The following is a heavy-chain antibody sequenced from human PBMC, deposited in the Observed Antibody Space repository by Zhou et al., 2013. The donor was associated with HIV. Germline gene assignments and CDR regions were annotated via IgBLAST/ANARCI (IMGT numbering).Heavy chain of an antibody. J-gene: IGHJ4*02. D-gene: IGHD3-16*01. Sequence: QVQLVQSGAEVKKPGASVKVSCKASGYTFTDYFIQWVRQAPGQGLEWMGWMNPKSGGTNYAQKFQGRVSMASDTSMSTAYMELSGLRSDDTAVYFCARVAWGSYYYDYWGQGNPGHRRL. CDR2: MNPKSGGT. CDR1: GYTFTDYF. CDR3: ARVAWGSYYYDY. V-gene: IGHV1-2*02.